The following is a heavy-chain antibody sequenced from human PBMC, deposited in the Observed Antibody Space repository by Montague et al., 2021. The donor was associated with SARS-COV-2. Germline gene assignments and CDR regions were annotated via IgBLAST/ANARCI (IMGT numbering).Heavy chain of an antibody. CDR2: ISWNSGYI. D-gene: IGHD6-25*01. Sequence: SLRLSCAASGFTFGDYALHWVRQAPGKGLEWVSAISWNSGYIDYAGSVKGRFTISRDNDKNSLYLEMNSLSAEDTALYYCAKGAAKTFYCNGMDVWGQGTTVTVSS. J-gene: IGHJ6*02. CDR3: AKGAAKTFYCNGMDV. V-gene: IGHV3-9*01. CDR1: GFTFGDYA.